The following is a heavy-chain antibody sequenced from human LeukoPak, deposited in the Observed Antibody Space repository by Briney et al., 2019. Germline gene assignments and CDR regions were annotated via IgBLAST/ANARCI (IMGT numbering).Heavy chain of an antibody. CDR1: GFTFSSYS. Sequence: GGSLRLSCAASGFTFSSYSMNWVRQAPGKGLELVSSISSSSSYIYYADSVKGRFTISRDNAKNSLYLQMNSLRAEDTAVYYCAREGAGYYDSSGYYSDYWGQGTLVTVSS. J-gene: IGHJ4*02. CDR2: ISSSSSYI. V-gene: IGHV3-21*01. D-gene: IGHD3-22*01. CDR3: AREGAGYYDSSGYYSDY.